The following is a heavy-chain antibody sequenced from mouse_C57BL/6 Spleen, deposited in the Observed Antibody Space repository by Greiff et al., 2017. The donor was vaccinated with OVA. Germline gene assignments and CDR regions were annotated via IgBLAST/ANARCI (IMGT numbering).Heavy chain of an antibody. V-gene: IGHV1-81*01. CDR3: ARDGNYGDY. D-gene: IGHD2-1*01. CDR2: IYPRSGNT. Sequence: VKLVESGAELARPGASVKLSCKASGYTFTSYGISWVKQRTGQGLEWIGEIYPRSGNTYYNEKFKGKATLTADKSSSTAYMELRSLTSEDSAVYFCARDGNYGDYWGQGTTLTVSS. CDR1: GYTFTSYG. J-gene: IGHJ2*01.